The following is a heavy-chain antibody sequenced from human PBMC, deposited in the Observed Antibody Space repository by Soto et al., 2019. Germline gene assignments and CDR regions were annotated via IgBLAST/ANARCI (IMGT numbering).Heavy chain of an antibody. V-gene: IGHV5-10-1*01. CDR3: ARQFCWPEGSGTNFYYYLGMDV. CDR1: GYSFTSYW. CDR2: IYPSDYYA. Sequence: GESPKISCNGSGYSFTSYWISWVRQIPGQGLEWMGRIYPSDYYAINSTYFQRLVSSSAVKSICTADLQWSSLKASETAMYYCARQFCWPEGSGTNFYYYLGMDVWGHGTTVTVSS. J-gene: IGHJ6*02. D-gene: IGHD3-10*01.